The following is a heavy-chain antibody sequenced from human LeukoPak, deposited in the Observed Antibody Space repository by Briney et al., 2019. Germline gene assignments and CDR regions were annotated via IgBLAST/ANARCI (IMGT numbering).Heavy chain of an antibody. Sequence: SETLSLTCTVSGGSISSYYWSWIRQPPGKGLEWIGYIYYSGSTNYNPSLKSRVTISVDTSKNQFSLKLSSVTAADTAVYYCAGTTVTFGSYYFDYWGQGTLVTVSS. CDR3: AGTTVTFGSYYFDY. J-gene: IGHJ4*02. CDR2: IYYSGST. CDR1: GGSISSYY. V-gene: IGHV4-59*01. D-gene: IGHD4-17*01.